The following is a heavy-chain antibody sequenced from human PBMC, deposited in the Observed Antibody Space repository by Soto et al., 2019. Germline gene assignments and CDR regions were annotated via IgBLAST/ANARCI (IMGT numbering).Heavy chain of an antibody. CDR3: ARWGVAVAGTEGGEGDY. D-gene: IGHD6-19*01. CDR2: IYYSGST. CDR1: GGSISSSSYY. Sequence: SETLSLTCTVSGGSISSSSYYWGWIRQPPGKGLEWIGSIYYSGSTYYNPSLKSRVTISVDTSKNQFSLKLSSVTAADTAVYYCARWGVAVAGTEGGEGDYWGQGTLVTVSS. V-gene: IGHV4-39*01. J-gene: IGHJ4*02.